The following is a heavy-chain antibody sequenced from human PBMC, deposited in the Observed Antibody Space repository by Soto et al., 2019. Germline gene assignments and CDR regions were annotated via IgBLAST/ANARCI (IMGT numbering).Heavy chain of an antibody. Sequence: SETLSLTCTVSGGSVSSGSYYWSWIRQPPGKGLEWIGYIFYSGSTNYNPYLKSRVTISVDTSKNQFSLKLSSVTAADTAVYYCARESISYVWGGYRYTPRFFDYWGQGTLVTVS. V-gene: IGHV4-61*01. D-gene: IGHD3-16*02. CDR2: IFYSGST. J-gene: IGHJ4*02. CDR1: GGSVSSGSYY. CDR3: ARESISYVWGGYRYTPRFFDY.